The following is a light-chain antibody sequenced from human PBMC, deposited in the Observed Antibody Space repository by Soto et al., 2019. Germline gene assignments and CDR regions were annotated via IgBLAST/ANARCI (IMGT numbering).Light chain of an antibody. V-gene: IGKV1-39*01. CDR1: QTIGNY. CDR3: QHSYNPPRP. CDR2: AAS. Sequence: DHQRPQAPSSLPAYVGDSVSITCRASQTIGNYLNWYQQRPGKAPNLLISAASTLQSGVPSRFSGSGSGTDFTLTISSRQPEDFATYYCQHSYNPPRPFGQGTK. J-gene: IGKJ1*01.